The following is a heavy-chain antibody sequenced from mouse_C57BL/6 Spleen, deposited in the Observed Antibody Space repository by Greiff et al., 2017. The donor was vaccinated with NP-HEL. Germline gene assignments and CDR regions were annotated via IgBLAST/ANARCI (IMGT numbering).Heavy chain of an antibody. D-gene: IGHD2-4*01. CDR2: IDPENGDT. V-gene: IGHV14-4*01. Sequence: EVKLVESGAELVRPGASVKLSCTASGFNIKDDYMHWVKQRPEQGLEWIGWIDPENGDTEYASKFQGKATITADTSSNTAYLQLSSLTSEDTAVYYCTTGYYDYGYYAMDYWGQGTSVTVSS. J-gene: IGHJ4*01. CDR1: GFNIKDDY. CDR3: TTGYYDYGYYAMDY.